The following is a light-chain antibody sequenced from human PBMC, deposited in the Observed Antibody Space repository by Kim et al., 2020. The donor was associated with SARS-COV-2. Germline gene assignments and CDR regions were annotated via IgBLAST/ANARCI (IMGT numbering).Light chain of an antibody. CDR2: DAS. V-gene: IGKV1-5*01. CDR1: QSISRR. CDR3: QEYNGYSGI. J-gene: IGKJ1*01. Sequence: DIQMTQSPSTLSASVGDRVTVTFRASQSISRRLAWYQQKPGKAPKLLIFDASNLEGGVSSRFSGSGSGTEFTLTISSVQPDDFATYYCQEYNGYSGIFGQGTKVDIK.